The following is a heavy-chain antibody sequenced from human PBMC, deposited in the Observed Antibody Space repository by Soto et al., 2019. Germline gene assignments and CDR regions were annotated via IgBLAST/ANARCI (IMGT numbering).Heavy chain of an antibody. V-gene: IGHV1-69*01. CDR3: ARESPIYGDYGLAFDI. CDR2: IIPIFGTA. J-gene: IGHJ3*02. Sequence: QVQLVQSGAEVKKPGSSVKVSCKASGGTFSSYAISWVRQAPGQGLEWMGGIIPIFGTAYYAQKFQGRVTITADESTSKAYMELSSLRSEDTAVYYCARESPIYGDYGLAFDIWGQGTMVTVSS. D-gene: IGHD4-17*01. CDR1: GGTFSSYA.